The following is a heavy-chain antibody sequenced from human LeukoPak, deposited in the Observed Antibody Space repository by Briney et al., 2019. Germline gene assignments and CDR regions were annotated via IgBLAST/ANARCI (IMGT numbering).Heavy chain of an antibody. CDR1: GFTFSSYA. V-gene: IGHV3-30-3*01. CDR3: AKDRAGTWYSSGWGVFDY. D-gene: IGHD6-19*01. CDR2: ISYDGSNK. J-gene: IGHJ4*02. Sequence: GGSLRLSCAASGFTFSSYAMHWVRQAPGKGLEWVAVISYDGSNKYYADSVRGRFTISRDNSKNTLYLQMNSLRAEDTAVYYCAKDRAGTWYSSGWGVFDYWGQGTLVTVSS.